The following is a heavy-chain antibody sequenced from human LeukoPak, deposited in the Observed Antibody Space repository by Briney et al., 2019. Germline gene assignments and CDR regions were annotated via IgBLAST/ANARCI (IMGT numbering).Heavy chain of an antibody. Sequence: GESLKISCKGSGYSFTSYWIGWVRQMPGKGLEWMGIIYPGDSDTRYSPPFQGQVTISADKSISTAYLQWSSLKASDTAMYYCARSGGSSWYYRSLDYWGQGTLVTVSS. D-gene: IGHD6-13*01. CDR2: IYPGDSDT. CDR1: GYSFTSYW. CDR3: ARSGGSSWYYRSLDY. V-gene: IGHV5-51*01. J-gene: IGHJ4*02.